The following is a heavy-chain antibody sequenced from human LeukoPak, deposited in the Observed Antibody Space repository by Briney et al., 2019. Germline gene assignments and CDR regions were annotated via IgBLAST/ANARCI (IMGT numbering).Heavy chain of an antibody. D-gene: IGHD3-22*01. Sequence: PGGSLRLSCAASGVTFSSYGMHWVRQAPGKGLEWVAVISYDGSNKYYADSVKGRFTISRDNSKNTLYLQMNSLRAEDTAVYYCAKEPYYYDSSGGDYWGQGTLVTVSS. V-gene: IGHV3-30*18. J-gene: IGHJ4*02. CDR2: ISYDGSNK. CDR3: AKEPYYYDSSGGDY. CDR1: GVTFSSYG.